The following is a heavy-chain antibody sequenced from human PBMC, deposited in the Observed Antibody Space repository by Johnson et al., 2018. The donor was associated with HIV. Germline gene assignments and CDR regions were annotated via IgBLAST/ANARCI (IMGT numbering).Heavy chain of an antibody. CDR1: GFTFSSYA. CDR2: ISYDGSNK. V-gene: IGHV3-30-3*01. D-gene: IGHD3-3*01. CDR3: ARDRGITIFAVTIDAFDI. J-gene: IGHJ3*02. Sequence: QVQLVESGGGVVQPGRSLRLSCAASGFTFSSYAMHWVRQAPGKGLEWVAVISYDGSNKYFADSVKGRFTISRDNSKKTLYLQMNSLRAEDTAVYYCARDRGITIFAVTIDAFDIWDQGTMVTVSS.